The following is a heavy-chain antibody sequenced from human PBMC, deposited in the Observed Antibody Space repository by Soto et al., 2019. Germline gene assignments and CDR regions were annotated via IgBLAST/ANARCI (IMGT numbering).Heavy chain of an antibody. CDR1: GGSISGSSSYY. CDR2: VYYSGNT. J-gene: IGHJ4*02. V-gene: IGHV4-39*01. CDR3: ARHPNSGWLGY. Sequence: QLQLQESGPGLVKPSETLSLTCSVSGGSISGSSSYYWAWIRQPPGKGLEWIGSVYYSGNTYYGPSPKGRVTLSVDTSQNQFSLKLRSVTAADTAIYYCARHPNSGWLGYWGQGILVTVSS. D-gene: IGHD5-12*01.